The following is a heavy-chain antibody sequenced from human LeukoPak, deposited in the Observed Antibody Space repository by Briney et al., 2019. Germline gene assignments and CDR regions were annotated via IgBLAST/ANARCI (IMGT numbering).Heavy chain of an antibody. D-gene: IGHD4/OR15-4a*01. CDR3: ARSTMVNTATGWFDP. CDR1: GGSISSSSYY. J-gene: IGHJ5*02. V-gene: IGHV4-39*07. CDR2: IYYSGST. Sequence: SETLSLTCTVSGGSISSSSYYWGWIRQPPGKGLEWIGSIYYSGSTYYNPSLRSRVTMSLDTSKNQISLKLSSVTAADTAMYYCARSTMVNTATGWFDPWGQGTLVTVSS.